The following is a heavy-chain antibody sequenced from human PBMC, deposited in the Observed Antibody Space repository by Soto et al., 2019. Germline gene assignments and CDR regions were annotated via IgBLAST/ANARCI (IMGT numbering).Heavy chain of an antibody. Sequence: PSETLSLTCAVSGGSISSYYRSWIRQPPGKGLEWIGYIYYSGSTNYNPSLKSRVSILEDTSKNQFSLKLSSVTAADTAIYYCASAVSGSYYYFDYWGQGTLVTVS. CDR3: ASAVSGSYYYFDY. CDR2: IYYSGST. CDR1: GGSISSYY. V-gene: IGHV4-59*01. J-gene: IGHJ4*02. D-gene: IGHD1-26*01.